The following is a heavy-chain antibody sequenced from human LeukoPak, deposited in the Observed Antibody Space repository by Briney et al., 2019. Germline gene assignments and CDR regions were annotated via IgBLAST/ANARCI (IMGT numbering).Heavy chain of an antibody. V-gene: IGHV1-18*01. CDR1: GYTFSSYG. J-gene: IGHJ4*02. D-gene: IGHD6-13*01. CDR3: ARVAEGGSSWSFDS. Sequence: ASVKVSCKASGYTFSSYGISWVRPAPGQGLEWMGWISAYNGNTNYAQKLQGRVTMTTDTSTSTAYRELRSLRSDDTAGYYCARVAEGGSSWSFDSWGQGTLVTVSS. CDR2: ISAYNGNT.